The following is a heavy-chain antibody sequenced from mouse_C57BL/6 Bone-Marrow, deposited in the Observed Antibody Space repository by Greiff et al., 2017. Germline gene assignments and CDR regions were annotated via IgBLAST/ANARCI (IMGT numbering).Heavy chain of an antibody. CDR3: ARLGWDGDYFDY. CDR1: GYTFTSYW. V-gene: IGHV1-64*01. Sequence: QVQLQQPGAELVKPGASVKLSCKASGYTFTSYWMHWVKQRPGQGLEWIGMIHPNSGSTNYNEKFKSKATLTVDKSSSTAYMQLSSLTSEDSAVYYSARLGWDGDYFDYWGQGTTLTVSS. J-gene: IGHJ2*01. CDR2: IHPNSGST. D-gene: IGHD4-1*01.